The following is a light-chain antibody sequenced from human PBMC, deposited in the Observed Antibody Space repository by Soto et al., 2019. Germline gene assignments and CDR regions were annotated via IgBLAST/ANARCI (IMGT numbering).Light chain of an antibody. Sequence: EIVMTQSPATLSVSPGERATLSCRASQSVSSNLAWYQQKPGQAPRLLIYGAFTRATGIPARFSGSGSGTEFTLTINSLQSEDFAVYYCQQYDKWPRWTFGQGTKVDIK. V-gene: IGKV3D-15*01. CDR2: GAF. CDR3: QQYDKWPRWT. CDR1: QSVSSN. J-gene: IGKJ1*01.